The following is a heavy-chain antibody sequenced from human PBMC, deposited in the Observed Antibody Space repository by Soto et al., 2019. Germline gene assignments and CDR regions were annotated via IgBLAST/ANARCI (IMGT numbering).Heavy chain of an antibody. D-gene: IGHD2-2*03. V-gene: IGHV4-4*02. CDR2: IYHRVNI. CDR3: ASRVSFIAGYSFDI. J-gene: IGHJ3*02. Sequence: QVQLQESGPGLVEPSGTLSLPCVVYGGSISGGNWWNWVRQSPDKGLEWIAEIYHRVNINSNPSLNSRVTISLDKSKKHCTLQLASVTAADTVVYYCASRVSFIAGYSFDIWGQGTLVTVS. CDR1: GGSISGGNW.